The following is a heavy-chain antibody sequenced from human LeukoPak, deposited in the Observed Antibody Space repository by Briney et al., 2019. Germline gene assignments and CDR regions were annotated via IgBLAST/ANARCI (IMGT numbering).Heavy chain of an antibody. J-gene: IGHJ2*01. Sequence: GRSLRLSCAASGFTFDDYAMHWVRQAPGKGLEWVSGISWNSGSIGYADSVKGRFAISRDNAKNSLYLQMNSLRAEDTALYYCAKDMDGDAHYWYFDLWGRGTLVTVSS. CDR2: ISWNSGSI. CDR3: AKDMDGDAHYWYFDL. V-gene: IGHV3-9*01. D-gene: IGHD4-17*01. CDR1: GFTFDDYA.